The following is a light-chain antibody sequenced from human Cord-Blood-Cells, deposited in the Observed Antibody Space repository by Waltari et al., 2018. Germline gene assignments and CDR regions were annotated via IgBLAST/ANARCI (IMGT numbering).Light chain of an antibody. J-gene: IGKJ1*01. Sequence: AIRMTQSPSSFSASTGDRVTIPCRASQGISSYLAWYQQKPGKAPKPLIYAASTLQSGVPSRFSGSGSGTDFTLTISCLQSEDFATYYCQQYYSYPRTFGQGTKVEIK. CDR3: QQYYSYPRT. V-gene: IGKV1-8*01. CDR2: AAS. CDR1: QGISSY.